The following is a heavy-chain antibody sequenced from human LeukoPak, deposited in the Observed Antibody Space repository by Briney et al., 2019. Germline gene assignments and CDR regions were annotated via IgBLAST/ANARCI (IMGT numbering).Heavy chain of an antibody. CDR2: INHSGST. D-gene: IGHD3-9*01. CDR1: GGSISSSSYY. V-gene: IGHV4-39*07. CDR3: ARVGILNRTNSFDY. J-gene: IGHJ4*02. Sequence: SETLSLTCTVSGGSISSSSYYWSWIRQPPGKGLEWIGEINHSGSTNYNPSLKSRVTISVDTSKNQFSLKLSSVTAADTAVYYCARVGILNRTNSFDYWGQGTLVTVSS.